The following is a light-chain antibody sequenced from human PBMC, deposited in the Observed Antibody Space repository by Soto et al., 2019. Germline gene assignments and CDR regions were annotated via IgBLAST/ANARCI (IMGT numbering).Light chain of an antibody. CDR2: DAS. J-gene: IGKJ1*01. V-gene: IGKV1-5*01. CDR3: QQYNSYWT. CDR1: QSIRSW. Sequence: DIQMTQSPSTLSASIGDRVTITCRASQSIRSWLAWYQQKPGRAPKLLIYDASSLDSGVPSRFSGSGSGTEFTLTISSLQPDDFAIYYCQQYNSYWTFGQGTKVEIK.